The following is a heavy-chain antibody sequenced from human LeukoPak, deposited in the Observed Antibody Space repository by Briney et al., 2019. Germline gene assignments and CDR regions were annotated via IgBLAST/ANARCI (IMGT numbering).Heavy chain of an antibody. V-gene: IGHV1-18*01. Sequence: ASVNVSCKASGYTFTSYGISWVRQAPGQGLEWMGWISAYNGNTNYAQKLQGRVTMTTDTSTSTAYMELRSLRSDDTAVYYCARLSGKYYYGSGSYYPDYWGQGTLVTVSS. CDR3: ARLSGKYYYGSGSYYPDY. CDR2: ISAYNGNT. D-gene: IGHD3-10*01. J-gene: IGHJ4*02. CDR1: GYTFTSYG.